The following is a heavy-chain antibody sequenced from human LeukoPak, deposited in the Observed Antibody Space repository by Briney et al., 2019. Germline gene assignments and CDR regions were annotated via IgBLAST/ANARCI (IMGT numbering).Heavy chain of an antibody. Sequence: ASVKVSCKASGYTFTSYGIGWVRQAPGQGLEWMGWISAYNGNTNYAQKLQGRVTMTTDTSTSTAHMELRSLRSDDTAVYYCARDPPTRITFGGVIVIPGGMHYYYYGMDVWGQGTTVTVSS. CDR1: GYTFTSYG. CDR3: ARDPPTRITFGGVIVIPGGMHYYYYGMDV. CDR2: ISAYNGNT. J-gene: IGHJ6*02. V-gene: IGHV1-18*01. D-gene: IGHD3-16*02.